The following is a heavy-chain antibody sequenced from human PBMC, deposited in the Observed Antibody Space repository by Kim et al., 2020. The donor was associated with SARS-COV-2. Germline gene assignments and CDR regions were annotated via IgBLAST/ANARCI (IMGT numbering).Heavy chain of an antibody. CDR2: T. V-gene: IGHV4-39*01. CDR3: ASLNGLNYIADY. Sequence: TFYDPSLKIRVTMSVDTSNNQFSLNLSSVTAADTAVYFCASLNGLNYIADYWGQGTPVTVSS. J-gene: IGHJ4*02. D-gene: IGHD3-10*01.